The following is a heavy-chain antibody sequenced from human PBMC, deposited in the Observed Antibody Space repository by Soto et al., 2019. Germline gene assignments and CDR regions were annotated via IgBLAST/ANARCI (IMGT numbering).Heavy chain of an antibody. V-gene: IGHV4-59*01. CDR3: GRGDYYDYLDV. CDR2: IYYSGST. J-gene: IGHJ6*03. Sequence: SETLSLTCTVSGDSTSRYYLKWIRQPPGKGLEWIGNIYYSGSTNYNPSLKSRVTISVDTSKNQFSLKLSSVTAADTAVYYCGRGDYYDYLDVWGKGTTVTVSS. CDR1: GDSTSRYY.